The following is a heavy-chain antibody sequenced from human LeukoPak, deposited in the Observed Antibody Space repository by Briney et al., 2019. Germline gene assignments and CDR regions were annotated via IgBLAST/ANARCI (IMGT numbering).Heavy chain of an antibody. V-gene: IGHV3-9*01. CDR1: GFSFDDFA. J-gene: IGHJ4*02. Sequence: SLRLSCAASGFSFDDFAMHWVRQAPGKGLEWVSGITWNGGTIDYADSVKGRFTISRDNVKNSLYLQMNSLWAEDTALYYCATRYASGPIADYWGQGTLVTVSS. D-gene: IGHD3-10*01. CDR3: ATRYASGPIADY. CDR2: ITWNGGTI.